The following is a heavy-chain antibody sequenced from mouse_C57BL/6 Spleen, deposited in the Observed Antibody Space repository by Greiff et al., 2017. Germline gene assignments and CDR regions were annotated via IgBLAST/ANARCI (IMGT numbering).Heavy chain of an antibody. V-gene: IGHV1-7*01. Sequence: QVQLKQSGAELAKPGASVKLSCKASGYTFTSYWMHWLKQRPGQGLEWIGYINPSSGYTKYNQKFKDKATLTAYKSSSTAYMQLSSLTYEDSAVYYCARFSLRSWFAYWGQGTLVTVSA. CDR2: INPSSGYT. J-gene: IGHJ3*01. CDR1: GYTFTSYW. CDR3: ARFSLRSWFAY.